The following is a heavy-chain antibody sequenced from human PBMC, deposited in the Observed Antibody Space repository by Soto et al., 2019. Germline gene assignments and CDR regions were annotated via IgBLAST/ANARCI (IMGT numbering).Heavy chain of an antibody. CDR3: ARPYCDSTSCYTDWFDP. J-gene: IGHJ5*02. V-gene: IGHV1-8*01. D-gene: IGHD2-2*02. Sequence: QVQLVQSGAEVKKPGASVKVSCKASGYSFSTYDITWVRQAAGQGLEWMGWVNPKSVNTDYAQRFRGRVTMTSNTSISTAYMELSALTPEDTAVYYCARPYCDSTSCYTDWFDPWGQGTLVTVSS. CDR1: GYSFSTYD. CDR2: VNPKSVNT.